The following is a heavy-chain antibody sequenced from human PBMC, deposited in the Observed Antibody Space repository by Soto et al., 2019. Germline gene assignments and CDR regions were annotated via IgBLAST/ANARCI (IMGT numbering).Heavy chain of an antibody. D-gene: IGHD5-12*01. V-gene: IGHV3-30*18. Sequence: GESLKISCAASGFTFSSYGMHWVRQAPGKGLEWVAVISYDGSNKYYADSVKGRFTISRDNSKNTLYLQMNSLRAEDTAVYYCAKDLVVATIVEYYYGMDVWGQGTTVTVSS. CDR3: AKDLVVATIVEYYYGMDV. CDR2: ISYDGSNK. J-gene: IGHJ6*02. CDR1: GFTFSSYG.